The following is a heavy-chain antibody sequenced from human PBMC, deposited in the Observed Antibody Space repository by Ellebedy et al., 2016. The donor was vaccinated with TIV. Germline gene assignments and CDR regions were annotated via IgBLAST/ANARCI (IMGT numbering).Heavy chain of an antibody. Sequence: GESLKISCAASGFTFSSNGMHWVRQAPGKGLEWVAVISYDGSNKYYVDSVKGRFTISRDNSKNTLYLQMNGLRAEDTAVYYCARAMRAGWGAFDIWGQGTMVTVSS. J-gene: IGHJ3*02. V-gene: IGHV3-30*03. CDR3: ARAMRAGWGAFDI. CDR1: GFTFSSNG. CDR2: ISYDGSNK. D-gene: IGHD7-27*01.